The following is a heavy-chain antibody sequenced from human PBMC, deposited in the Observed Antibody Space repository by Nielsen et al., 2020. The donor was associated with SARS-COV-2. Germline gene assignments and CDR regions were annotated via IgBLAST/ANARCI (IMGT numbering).Heavy chain of an antibody. V-gene: IGHV3-7*01. CDR2: INQDGSEK. CDR3: LRGMDD. Sequence: GESLKISCVASGFAFSRSWMAWVRQAPGKGLEWVANINQDGSEKYYVDSVKGRFTISRDNAKNSLYLRMDSLRAEDTAVHYCLRGMDDWGQGTTVPSP. D-gene: IGHD3-16*01. J-gene: IGHJ6*02. CDR1: GFAFSRSW.